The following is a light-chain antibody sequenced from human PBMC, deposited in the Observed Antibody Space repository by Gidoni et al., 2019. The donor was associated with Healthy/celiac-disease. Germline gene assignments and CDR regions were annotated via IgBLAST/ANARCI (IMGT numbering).Light chain of an antibody. CDR1: QSVLYSSNNKNY. CDR2: WAS. V-gene: IGKV4-1*01. Sequence: DIVMTQSPDSLAVSLGERATINCKSRQSVLYSSNNKNYLAWYQQIPGQPPKLLIYWASTRESGVPDRFSGSGSGTDFTLTISSLQAEDVAVYYCQQYYSTPPLTFXGXTKVEIK. CDR3: QQYYSTPPLT. J-gene: IGKJ4*01.